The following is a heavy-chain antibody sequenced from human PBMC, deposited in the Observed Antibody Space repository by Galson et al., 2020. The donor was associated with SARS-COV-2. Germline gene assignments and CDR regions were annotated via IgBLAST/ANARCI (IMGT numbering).Heavy chain of an antibody. CDR3: ARECLSDCYGPRYGLDV. CDR2: ISASNTYI. CDR1: KFPFSSYT. D-gene: IGHD2-21*01. J-gene: IGHJ6*02. V-gene: IGHV3-21*01. Sequence: GGSLRLSCAASKFPFSSYTMNWVRQAPGKGPEWVSSISASNTYINYADSVKGRFTISRDDATDSLYLQMNSLRAEDTAVYYCARECLSDCYGPRYGLDVWGQGTTVTVSS.